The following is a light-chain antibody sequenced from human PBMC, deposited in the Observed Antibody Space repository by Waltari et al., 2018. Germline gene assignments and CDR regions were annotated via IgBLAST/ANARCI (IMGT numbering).Light chain of an antibody. J-gene: IGKJ2*01. CDR2: GAA. V-gene: IGKV3-11*01. Sequence: EIVLTQSPGTLSLSPGERATLSCRSSQSVTGYSALYQHNPGQVPRLLIYGAANRATCIPARFSGSGSGTDFTRTINSLEPEDFAVYYCQQRTNWPMYTLGQGTKLEIK. CDR1: QSVTGY. CDR3: QQRTNWPMYT.